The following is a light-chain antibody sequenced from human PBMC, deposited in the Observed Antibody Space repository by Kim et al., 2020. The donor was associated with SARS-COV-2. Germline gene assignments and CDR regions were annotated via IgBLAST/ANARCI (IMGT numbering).Light chain of an antibody. CDR3: AAWDDSLNGVV. J-gene: IGLJ2*01. Sequence: QSVLTQPPSASGTPGQRVTISCSGSSSNIGGHTVNWYQQLPATAPKLLIYSNNQRPSGVPDRFSGSKSGTSASLAISGLQSEDEGDYYCAAWDDSLNGVVFGGGTQLTVL. CDR2: SNN. V-gene: IGLV1-44*01. CDR1: SSNIGGHT.